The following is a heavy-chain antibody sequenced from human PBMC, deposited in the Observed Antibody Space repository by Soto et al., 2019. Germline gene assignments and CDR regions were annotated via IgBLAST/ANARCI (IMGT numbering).Heavy chain of an antibody. CDR3: AREAHSGSYSKDYYYYGMDV. J-gene: IGHJ6*02. Sequence: GGSLRLSCAASGFTVSSNYMSWVRQAPGKGLEWVSVIYSGGSTYYADSVKGRFTISRDNSKNTLYLQMNSLRAEDTAVYYCAREAHSGSYSKDYYYYGMDVWGQGTTVTVSS. V-gene: IGHV3-66*01. D-gene: IGHD1-26*01. CDR1: GFTVSSNY. CDR2: IYSGGST.